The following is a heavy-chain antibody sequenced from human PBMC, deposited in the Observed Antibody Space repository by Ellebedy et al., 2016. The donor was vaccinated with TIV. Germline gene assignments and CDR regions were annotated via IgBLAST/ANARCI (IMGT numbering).Heavy chain of an antibody. CDR2: IHYSGST. CDR3: ARQTRGWYGMIDY. Sequence: MPLETLSLTCSVSGASINDQYWGWIRQPPGKGLEWIATIHYSGSTFYNPSLKSRVTISLDTSKNQFSLKFYSVTAADTALYYCARQTRGWYGMIDYWGQGTLVTVSS. V-gene: IGHV4-59*08. D-gene: IGHD6-19*01. J-gene: IGHJ4*02. CDR1: GASINDQY.